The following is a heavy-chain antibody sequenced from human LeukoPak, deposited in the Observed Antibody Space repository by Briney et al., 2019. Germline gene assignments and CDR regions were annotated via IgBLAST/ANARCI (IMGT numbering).Heavy chain of an antibody. D-gene: IGHD1-26*01. CDR2: ISASGGT. CDR3: ARESIVGTACFDF. V-gene: IGHV4-4*07. CDR1: DVSISHYF. J-gene: IGHJ4*02. Sequence: SETLSLTCSVPDVSISHYFWTWLRQPAGKGLEWIGRISASGGTNYNPSVKSRVTMSVDTSKNQFSLRLNSVTAADTAVYYCARESIVGTACFDFWGPGILVTVSS.